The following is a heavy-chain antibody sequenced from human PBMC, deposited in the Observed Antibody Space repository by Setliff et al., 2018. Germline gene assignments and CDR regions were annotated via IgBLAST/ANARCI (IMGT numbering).Heavy chain of an antibody. J-gene: IGHJ4*02. V-gene: IGHV3-33*05. Sequence: GESLKISCAASGLVFGTYGMHWVRQAPVKGLDWVATLSDDGSNEFYADSVKGRFTIFRDNSKNTLYLQMNSLRAEDTALYYCANYEQRPRNLDYWGQGTLVTVSS. CDR1: GLVFGTYG. CDR2: LSDDGSNE. D-gene: IGHD3-3*01. CDR3: ANYEQRPRNLDY.